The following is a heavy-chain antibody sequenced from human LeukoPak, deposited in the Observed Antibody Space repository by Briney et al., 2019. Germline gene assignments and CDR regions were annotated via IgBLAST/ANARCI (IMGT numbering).Heavy chain of an antibody. CDR1: GFTFRSYS. D-gene: IGHD3-9*01. CDR2: ISSSSSAI. V-gene: IGHV3-48*04. Sequence: TGGSLRLSCADSGFTFRSYSMNWVRQAPGTGLEWVSYISSSSSAIYYADSVKGRFTISRDNAKNSLYLQMNSLRAEDTAVYYCARVDTIFSAHWYFDLWGRGTLVTVSS. CDR3: ARVDTIFSAHWYFDL. J-gene: IGHJ2*01.